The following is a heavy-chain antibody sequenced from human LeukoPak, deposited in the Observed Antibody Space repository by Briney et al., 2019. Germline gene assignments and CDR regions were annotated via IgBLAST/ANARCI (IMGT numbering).Heavy chain of an antibody. J-gene: IGHJ4*02. CDR1: GGSMSSYY. CDR3: ARGARAGYNLEPFDY. D-gene: IGHD5-24*01. Sequence: SETLSHTCTVSGGSMSSYYWSWIRQPPGKGLEWIGYIYYSGSTKYNPSLKSRVTISVDTSKNQFSLKLSSVTAADTAVYYCARGARAGYNLEPFDYWGQGTLVTVSS. V-gene: IGHV4-59*08. CDR2: IYYSGST.